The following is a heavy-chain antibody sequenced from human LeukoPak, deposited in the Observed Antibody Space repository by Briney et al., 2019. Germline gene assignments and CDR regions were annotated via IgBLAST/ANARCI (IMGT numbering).Heavy chain of an antibody. J-gene: IGHJ6*03. V-gene: IGHV4-34*01. D-gene: IGHD4-23*01. CDR2: INHSGST. CDR3: ATGPSHETLVVTPGSLYYYYMDV. CDR1: GGSFSGYY. Sequence: SETLSLTCAVYGGSFSGYYWSWIRQPPGKGREWIGEINHSGSTNYNPSLKSRVTISVDTSKNQFSLKLSSVTAADTAVYYCATGPSHETLVVTPGSLYYYYMDVWGKGTTVTVSS.